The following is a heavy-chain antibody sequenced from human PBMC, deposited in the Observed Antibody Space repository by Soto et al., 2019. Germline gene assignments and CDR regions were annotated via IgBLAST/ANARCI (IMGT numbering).Heavy chain of an antibody. D-gene: IGHD3-3*01. Sequence: QVQLQESGPGLAKPSETLSLTCTVSGGSISTYYWSWIRQPPGKGLEWIGCIYYSGSTNFNPSLKSRVTISVDTSKNQFSLKLTSVPAADTAVYYCARGGWRHIDYWGQGTLVTVSS. J-gene: IGHJ4*02. CDR2: IYYSGST. CDR3: ARGGWRHIDY. CDR1: GGSISTYY. V-gene: IGHV4-59*08.